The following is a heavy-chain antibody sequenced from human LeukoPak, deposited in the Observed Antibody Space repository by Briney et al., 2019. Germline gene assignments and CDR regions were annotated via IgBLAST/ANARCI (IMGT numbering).Heavy chain of an antibody. CDR2: ISGSGGST. CDR3: AKDIVSGSIYYFDY. CDR1: GFAFSSYT. D-gene: IGHD1-26*01. Sequence: GGSLRLSCAASGFAFSSYTMNWVRQAPGKGLEWVSAISGSGGSTYYADSVKGRFTISRDNSKNTLYLQMNSLRAEDTAVYYCAKDIVSGSIYYFDYWGQGTLVTVSS. V-gene: IGHV3-23*01. J-gene: IGHJ4*02.